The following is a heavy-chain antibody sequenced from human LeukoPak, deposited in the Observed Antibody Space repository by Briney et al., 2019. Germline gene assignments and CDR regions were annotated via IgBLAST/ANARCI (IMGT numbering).Heavy chain of an antibody. J-gene: IGHJ6*03. CDR2: INPNSGGA. CDR1: GYTFTDYY. V-gene: IGHV1-2*02. Sequence: ASVKVSCRASGYTFTDYYMHWVRQAPGQGLEWMGWINPNSGGANYAQKFQGRVTMTRDTSISTAYMELSRPRSDDTAVYYCARGPGYRYGYDYYYMDVWGKGTTVTVSS. CDR3: ARGPGYRYGYDYYYMDV. D-gene: IGHD5-18*01.